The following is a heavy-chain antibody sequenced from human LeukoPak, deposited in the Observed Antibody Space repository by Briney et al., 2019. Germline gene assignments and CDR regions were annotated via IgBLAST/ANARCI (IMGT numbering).Heavy chain of an antibody. CDR1: GFTFSSYD. Sequence: QPGGSLRLSCAASGFTFSSYDMHWVRQATGKGLRWVSAIGTAGDPYYPGSVKGRFTISRENAKNSLYLQMNNLTAGDTAVYYCARAGRYSSGYKGAFDIWGQGTMVTVSS. CDR3: ARAGRYSSGYKGAFDI. D-gene: IGHD5-18*01. J-gene: IGHJ3*02. V-gene: IGHV3-13*05. CDR2: IGTAGDP.